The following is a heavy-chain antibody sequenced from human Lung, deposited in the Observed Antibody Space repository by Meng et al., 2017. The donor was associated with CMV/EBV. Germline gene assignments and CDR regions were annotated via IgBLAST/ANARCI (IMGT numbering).Heavy chain of an antibody. D-gene: IGHD3-22*01. J-gene: IGHJ4*03. CDR2: ILYSGGT. V-gene: IGHV4-39*07. CDR3: AREDYYDSSGYHKTLDI. Sequence: SETLSLTCSVSGGSIKNTDYYWAWVRQVPGKGLEWIGSILYSGGTYYNPSLGSRVTILLDTSKNQFSLKVNSVTAADTAVYYCAREDYYDSSGYHKTLDIRGQGTLVTVSS. CDR1: GGSIKNTDYY.